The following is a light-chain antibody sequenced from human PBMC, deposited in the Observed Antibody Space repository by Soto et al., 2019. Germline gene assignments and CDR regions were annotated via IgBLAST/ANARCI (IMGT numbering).Light chain of an antibody. CDR3: QQYSTSPIT. CDR1: QSISSW. J-gene: IGKJ5*01. CDR2: DAS. V-gene: IGKV1-5*01. Sequence: VRLNTYQYTLCASVGARVAVSGRASQSISSWLAWYQQKPGKAPKLLISDASNLESGVPSKFSGSGYETEFTLTINSLQPDDFATYYCQQYSTSPITFGQGTLLEIK.